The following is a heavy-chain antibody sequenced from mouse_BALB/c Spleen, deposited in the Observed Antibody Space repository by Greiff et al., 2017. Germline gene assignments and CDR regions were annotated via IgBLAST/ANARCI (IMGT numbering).Heavy chain of an antibody. CDR2: IWSDGST. CDR3: ARQAYYGNFDYAMDY. V-gene: IGHV2-6-2*01. CDR1: GFSLTSYG. J-gene: IGHJ4*01. Sequence: VQLQESGPDLVAPSQSLSITCTVSGFSLTSYGVHWVRQPPGKGLEWLVVIWSDGSTTYNSALKSRLSISKDNSKSQVFLKMNSLQTDDTAMYYCARQAYYGNFDYAMDYWGQGTSVTVSS. D-gene: IGHD2-10*01.